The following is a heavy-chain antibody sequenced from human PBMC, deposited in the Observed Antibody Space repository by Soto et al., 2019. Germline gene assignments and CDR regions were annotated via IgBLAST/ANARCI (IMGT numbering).Heavy chain of an antibody. CDR2: IYHSGST. CDR1: GGSISSSNW. V-gene: IGHV4-4*02. D-gene: IGHD2-21*02. J-gene: IGHJ5*02. Sequence: SETLSLTCAVSGGSISSSNWWSWVRQPPGKGLEWIGEIYHSGSTNYNPSLKSRVTISVDKSKNQFSLKLSSVTAADTAVYYCASAVVVTAMNNWFDPWGQGTLVTVSS. CDR3: ASAVVVTAMNNWFDP.